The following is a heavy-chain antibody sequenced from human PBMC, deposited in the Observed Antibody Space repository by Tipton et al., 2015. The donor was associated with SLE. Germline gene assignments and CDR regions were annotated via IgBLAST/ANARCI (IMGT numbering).Heavy chain of an antibody. D-gene: IGHD5-12*01. J-gene: IGHJ4*02. CDR2: IYNSGGT. CDR1: GGSFGGYY. CDR3: ARGGVGGYDYFDY. Sequence: TLSLTCSIYGGSFGGYYWSWIRQPPGKGLGWIGYIYNSGGTDYNPSLKSRVTISADTSKNHFSLNLSSVTAADTAVYYCARGGVGGYDYFDYWGQGALVTVSS. V-gene: IGHV4-34*09.